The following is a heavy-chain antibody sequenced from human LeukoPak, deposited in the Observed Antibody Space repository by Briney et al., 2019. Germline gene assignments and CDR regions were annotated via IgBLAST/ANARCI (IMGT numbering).Heavy chain of an antibody. CDR3: ARGGLYCSSTSCYRYMDV. D-gene: IGHD2-2*01. J-gene: IGHJ6*03. CDR1: GGRFKSYG. CDR2: MNPNSGNT. V-gene: IGHV1-8*01. Sequence: ASVKVSCKTIGGRFKSYGFSWVRQATGQGLEWMGWMNPNSGNTGYAQKFQGRVTMTRNTSISTAYMELSSLRSEDTAVYYCARGGLYCSSTSCYRYMDVWGKGTTVIISS.